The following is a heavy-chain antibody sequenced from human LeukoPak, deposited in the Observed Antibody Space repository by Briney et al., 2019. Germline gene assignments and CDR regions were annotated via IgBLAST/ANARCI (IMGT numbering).Heavy chain of an antibody. CDR1: GFTFTNYA. V-gene: IGHV3-23*01. J-gene: IGHJ4*02. CDR3: AKDRYSYAFEYSDS. CDR2: ISGSGGAT. D-gene: IGHD5-18*01. Sequence: GGSLRLSCAASGFTFTNYAMTWVRQAPGKGLEWVSGISGSGGATYYADSVRGRFTISRDNSKNTLSLQVSSLRTEDTAVYYCAKDRYSYAFEYSDSWGQGTLVTVSS.